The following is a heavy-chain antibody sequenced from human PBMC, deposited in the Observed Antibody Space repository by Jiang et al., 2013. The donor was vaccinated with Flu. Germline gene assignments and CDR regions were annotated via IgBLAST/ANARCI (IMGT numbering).Heavy chain of an antibody. CDR3: AREVIVSSSWYGYYFDY. CDR1: GGSISSGGYY. CDR2: IYYSGST. V-gene: IGHV4-31*03. J-gene: IGHJ4*02. Sequence: GPGLVKPSQTLSLTCTVSGGSISSGGYYWSWIRQHPGKGLEWIGYIYYSGSTYYNPSLKSRVTISVDTSKNQFSLKLSSVTAADTAVYYCAREVIVSSSWYGYYFDYWGQGTLVTVSS. D-gene: IGHD6-13*01.